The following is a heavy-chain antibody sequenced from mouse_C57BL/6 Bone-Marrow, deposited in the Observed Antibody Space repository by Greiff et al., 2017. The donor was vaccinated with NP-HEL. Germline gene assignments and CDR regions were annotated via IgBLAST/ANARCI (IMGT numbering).Heavy chain of an antibody. Sequence: EVQGVESGAELVRPGASVKLSCTASGFNIKDDYMHWVKQRPEQGLEWIGWIDPENGDTEYASKFQGKATITADTSSNTAYLQRSSLTSEDTAVYYWTTLYYYGSSYDYWGQGTTLTVSS. CDR1: GFNIKDDY. D-gene: IGHD1-1*01. V-gene: IGHV14-4*01. CDR3: TTLYYYGSSYDY. J-gene: IGHJ2*01. CDR2: IDPENGDT.